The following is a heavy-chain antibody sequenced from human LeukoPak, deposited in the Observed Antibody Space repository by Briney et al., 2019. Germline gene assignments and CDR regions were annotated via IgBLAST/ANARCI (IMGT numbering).Heavy chain of an antibody. V-gene: IGHV4-30-2*01. J-gene: IGHJ6*03. D-gene: IGHD3-3*01. CDR1: GGSITSGGFF. CDR3: ARGLDSLRFLEVGYYYMDV. CDR2: IYHNGDT. Sequence: SETLSLTCTVSGGSITSGGFFWSWIRQPPGKGLEWIGYIYHNGDTYYNPSLNSRVTMSVDRSKNQFSLKLSSVTAADTAVYYCARGLDSLRFLEVGYYYMDVWGKGTTVTVSS.